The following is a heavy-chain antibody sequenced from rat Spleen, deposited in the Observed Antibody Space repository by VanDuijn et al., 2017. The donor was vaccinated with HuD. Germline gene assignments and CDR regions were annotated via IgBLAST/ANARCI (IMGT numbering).Heavy chain of an antibody. CDR3: ARLYYGFWYFDF. J-gene: IGHJ1*01. Sequence: EVQLVESGGGLVQPGRSLKLSCSASGFTFSNFGMAWVRQAPTKGLEWVATISYDGSSTYYRDSVKGRFTISRDNAKSTLYLQMNSLRSEDTATYYCARLYYGFWYFDFWGPGTVVTVSS. V-gene: IGHV5-29*01. D-gene: IGHD1-7*01. CDR2: ISYDGSST. CDR1: GFTFSNFG.